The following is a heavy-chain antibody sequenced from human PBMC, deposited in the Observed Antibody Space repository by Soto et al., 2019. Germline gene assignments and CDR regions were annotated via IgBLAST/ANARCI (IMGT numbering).Heavy chain of an antibody. D-gene: IGHD1-7*01. CDR2: ISGSGGST. CDR1: GFTFSSYW. Sequence: PGGSLRLSCAASGFTFSSYWMHWVRQAPGKGLVWVSAISGSGGSTYYADSVKGRFTISRDNSKNTLYLQMNSLRAEDTAVYYCAKDEELLTGYFDLWGRGTLVTVSS. CDR3: AKDEELLTGYFDL. J-gene: IGHJ2*01. V-gene: IGHV3-23*01.